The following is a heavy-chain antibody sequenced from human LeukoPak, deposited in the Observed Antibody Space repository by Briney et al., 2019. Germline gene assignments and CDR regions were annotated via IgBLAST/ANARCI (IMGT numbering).Heavy chain of an antibody. V-gene: IGHV3-23*01. J-gene: IGHJ4*02. D-gene: IGHD3-22*01. Sequence: GGSLRLSCAASGFTFSSYAMSWVRQAPGKGLEWVSAVSGSGSSTYYADSVKGRFTISRDNSKNTLYLQMNSLRAEDTAVYYCAKNPRTAYYYDSSGLTYYFDYWGQGTLVTVSS. CDR3: AKNPRTAYYYDSSGLTYYFDY. CDR2: VSGSGSST. CDR1: GFTFSSYA.